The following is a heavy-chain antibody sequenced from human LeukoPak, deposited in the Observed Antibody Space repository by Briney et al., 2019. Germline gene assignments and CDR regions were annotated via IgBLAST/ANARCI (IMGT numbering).Heavy chain of an antibody. CDR1: GGSISSYY. V-gene: IGHV4-4*07. CDR3: ARAEGSYYGRKAFDI. J-gene: IGHJ3*02. Sequence: SETLSLTCTVSGGSISSYYWSWIRQPAGKGLEWIGRIYTSGSTNYNPSLQSRVTISVDTSKNQFSLKLSSVTAADTVVYYCARAEGSYYGRKAFDIWGQGTMVTVSS. CDR2: IYTSGST. D-gene: IGHD1-26*01.